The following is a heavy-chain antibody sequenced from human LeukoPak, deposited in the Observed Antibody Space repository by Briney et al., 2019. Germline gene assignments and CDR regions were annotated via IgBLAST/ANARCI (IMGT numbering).Heavy chain of an antibody. CDR1: GFTFSTYS. Sequence: GGSLRLSCAASGFTFSTYSMNWVRQAPGKGLEWVSSISSSSSYIYHADSLKGRFTISRDNAKNSLYLQMNSLRAEDTAVYYCARDRLRLGESIDNWGQGTLVTVSS. V-gene: IGHV3-21*01. CDR3: ARDRLRLGESIDN. CDR2: ISSSSSYI. D-gene: IGHD3-16*01. J-gene: IGHJ4*02.